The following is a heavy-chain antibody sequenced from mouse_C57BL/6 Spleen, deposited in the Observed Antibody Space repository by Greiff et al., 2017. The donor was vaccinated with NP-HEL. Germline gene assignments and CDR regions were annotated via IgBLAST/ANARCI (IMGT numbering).Heavy chain of an antibody. CDR2: FYPGSGSI. CDR1: GYTFTEYT. V-gene: IGHV1-62-2*01. CDR3: ARHEARERGGYYYAMDY. Sequence: VQLQQSGAELVKPGASVKLSCKASGYTFTEYTIHWVKQRSGQGLEWIGWFYPGSGSIKYNEKFKDKATLTADKSSSTVYMEVSRVTSEDSAVDFCARHEARERGGYYYAMDYWGQGTSVTVSS. D-gene: IGHD3-1*01. J-gene: IGHJ4*01.